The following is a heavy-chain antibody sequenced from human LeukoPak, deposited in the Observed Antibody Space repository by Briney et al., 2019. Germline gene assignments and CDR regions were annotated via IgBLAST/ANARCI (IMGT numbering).Heavy chain of an antibody. Sequence: GESLKISCKGSGYSFISSWISWVRQMPGKGLEWMGRIDPSDSYTDYSPSFQGHVTISADKSISTAYLHWSSLKSSDTALYYCARATTVVSFDFWGQGTLVTVSS. CDR2: IDPSDSYT. V-gene: IGHV5-10-1*01. D-gene: IGHD1-1*01. CDR1: GYSFISSW. J-gene: IGHJ4*02. CDR3: ARATTVVSFDF.